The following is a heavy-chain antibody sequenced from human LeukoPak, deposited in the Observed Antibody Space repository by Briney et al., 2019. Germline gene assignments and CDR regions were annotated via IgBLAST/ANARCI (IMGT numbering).Heavy chain of an antibody. CDR2: ISYDGSNK. CDR1: GSTSGSYG. CDR3: AKDARYRYYDSSGSLWGDT. J-gene: IGHJ5*02. V-gene: IGHV3-30*18. Sequence: GGSLRLSCAASGSTSGSYGFHWVRQAPGKGLEWVAIISYDGSNKYYADSVKGRFTISRDNSKNTLYLQMNSLRAEDTAVYYCAKDARYRYYDSSGSLWGDTWGQGTLVTASS. D-gene: IGHD3-22*01.